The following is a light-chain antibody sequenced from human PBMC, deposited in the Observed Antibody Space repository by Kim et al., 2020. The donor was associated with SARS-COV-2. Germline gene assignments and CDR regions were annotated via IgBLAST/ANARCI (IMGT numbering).Light chain of an antibody. J-gene: IGLJ3*02. Sequence: QSVLTQPPSASGTPGQRVTISCSGSSSNIGSNYVYWYQQLPGTAPKLLIYRNSQRPSGVPDRFSGSQSGTSASLAISGLRSEDEADYYCAAWDDSLSGWVFGGGTQLTVL. CDR1: SSNIGSNY. CDR2: RNS. V-gene: IGLV1-47*01. CDR3: AAWDDSLSGWV.